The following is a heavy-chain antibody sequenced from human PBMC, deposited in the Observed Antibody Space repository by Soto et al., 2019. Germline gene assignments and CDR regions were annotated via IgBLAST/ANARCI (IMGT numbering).Heavy chain of an antibody. Sequence: QVQLVQSGAEVKKPGASVKVYCKASGYTFTGYYMHWVRQAPGQGLEWMGWINPNSGGTNYAQKIQGWVTMTRDTSVSTAYMELSRLRSDVTAVYYCARAFRPPPYRGYDYFDYWGQGTLVTVSS. CDR2: INPNSGGT. J-gene: IGHJ4*02. V-gene: IGHV1-2*04. CDR3: ARAFRPPPYRGYDYFDY. D-gene: IGHD5-12*01. CDR1: GYTFTGYY.